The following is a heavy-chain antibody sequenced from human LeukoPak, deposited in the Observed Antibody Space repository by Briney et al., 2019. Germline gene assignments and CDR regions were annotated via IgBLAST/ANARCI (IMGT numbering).Heavy chain of an antibody. V-gene: IGHV3-23*01. D-gene: IGHD3-22*01. CDR2: ISGSGGST. J-gene: IGHJ4*02. Sequence: GGSLRLSCAASGFTFSSYSMNWVRQAPGKGLEWVSAISGSGGSTYYADSVKGRFTISRDNSKNTLYLQMNSLRAEDTAVYYCAKKGLVITSYYFDYWGQGTLVTVSS. CDR1: GFTFSSYS. CDR3: AKKGLVITSYYFDY.